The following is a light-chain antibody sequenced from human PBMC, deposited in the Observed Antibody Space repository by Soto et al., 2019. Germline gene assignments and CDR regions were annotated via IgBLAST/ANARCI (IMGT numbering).Light chain of an antibody. CDR1: QGINNW. J-gene: IGKJ4*01. Sequence: DIQLTQSPSSVSASLGARVTNTCRANQGINNWLAWYQQKPGKAPELLIYAESYLQSGVPSRFSGSGSGTEFHLNISILQAEDFATYFYKQSSVFPFPFGEGT. V-gene: IGKV1-12*01. CDR3: KQSSVFPFP. CDR2: AES.